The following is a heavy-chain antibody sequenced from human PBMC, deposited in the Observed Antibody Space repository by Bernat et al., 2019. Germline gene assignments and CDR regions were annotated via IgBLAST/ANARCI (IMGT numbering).Heavy chain of an antibody. V-gene: IGHV3-23*04. J-gene: IGHJ5*02. Sequence: VQLVESGGGVVQPGRSLRLSCAASGFTFSSYVMSWVRQAPGKGLEWVSAISGSGGDTWYADSVRGRFTISRDNSKNKLYLQMISLRAEDTAIYLCVRRITIFGVSRGFDPWGQGTLVTVSS. CDR3: VRRITIFGVSRGFDP. CDR2: ISGSGGDT. D-gene: IGHD3-3*01. CDR1: GFTFSSYV.